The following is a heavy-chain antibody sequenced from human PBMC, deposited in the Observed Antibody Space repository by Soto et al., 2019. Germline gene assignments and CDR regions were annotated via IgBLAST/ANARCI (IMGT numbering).Heavy chain of an antibody. V-gene: IGHV4-59*08. CDR2: IYYSGST. D-gene: IGHD6-13*01. J-gene: IGHJ6*03. Sequence: SETLSLTCIVSGGSISSYHWSWIRQPPGKGLEWIGYIYYSGSTNYNPSLKSRVTISVDTSKNQFSLRLSSVTAADTAVYYCARLNSWSYYYLAVWGKGTTVPVSS. CDR3: ARLNSWSYYYLAV. CDR1: GGSISSYH.